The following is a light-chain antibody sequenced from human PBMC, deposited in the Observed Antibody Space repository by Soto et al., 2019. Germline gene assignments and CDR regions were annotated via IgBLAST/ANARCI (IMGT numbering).Light chain of an antibody. V-gene: IGKV1-39*01. J-gene: IGKJ4*01. CDR3: LQDYNYPLS. CDR2: AAS. Sequence: DIQMTQSPFSLSASVGDSVTPTCRASQSISSYLNWYQQKPGKAPKLLIYAASSLQSGVPSRFSGSGSGTDFTLTISSLQPEDFATYYCLQDYNYPLSFGGGTEVDIK. CDR1: QSISSY.